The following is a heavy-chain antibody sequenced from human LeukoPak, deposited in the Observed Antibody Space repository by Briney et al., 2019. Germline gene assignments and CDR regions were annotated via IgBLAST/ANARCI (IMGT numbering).Heavy chain of an antibody. J-gene: IGHJ4*02. CDR1: GFTFSSYA. CDR3: ARFHDFWR. CDR2: ISGRGDVT. Sequence: PGGSLRLSCAASGFTFSSYAMSWVRQAPGKGLEWVSSISGRGDVTYYADSLKGRFTISRDNSKNTLYLQMNGLRAEDTALYYCARFHDFWRWGQGTLVTVSS. V-gene: IGHV3-23*01. D-gene: IGHD3-3*01.